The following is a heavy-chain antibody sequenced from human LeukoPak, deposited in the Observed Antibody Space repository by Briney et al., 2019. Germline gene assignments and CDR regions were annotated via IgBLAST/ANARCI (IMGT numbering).Heavy chain of an antibody. D-gene: IGHD3-9*01. V-gene: IGHV4-34*01. CDR2: INHSGST. J-gene: IGHJ4*02. CDR3: ARGPRLRYFDWFFDY. Sequence: SETLSLTCAVYGVSFSGYYWSWIRQPPGKGLEWIGEINHSGSTNYNPSLKSRVTISVDTSKNQFSLKLSSVTAADTAVYYCARGPRLRYFDWFFDYWGQGTLVTVSS. CDR1: GVSFSGYY.